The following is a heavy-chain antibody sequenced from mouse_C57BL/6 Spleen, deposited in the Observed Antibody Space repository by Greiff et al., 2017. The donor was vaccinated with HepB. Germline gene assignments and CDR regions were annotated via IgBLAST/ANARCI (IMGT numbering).Heavy chain of an antibody. D-gene: IGHD1-1*01. J-gene: IGHJ2*01. CDR3: ARRGLRWYYFDY. Sequence: EVQGVESGGGLVKPGGSLKLSCAASGFTFSSYAMSWVRQTPEKRLEWVATISDGGSYTYYPDNVKGRFTISRDNAKNNLYLQMSHLKSEDTAMYYCARRGLRWYYFDYWGQGTTLTVSS. CDR1: GFTFSSYA. V-gene: IGHV5-4*01. CDR2: ISDGGSYT.